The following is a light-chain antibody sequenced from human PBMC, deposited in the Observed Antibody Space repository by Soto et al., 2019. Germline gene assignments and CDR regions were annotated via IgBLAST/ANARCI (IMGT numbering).Light chain of an antibody. CDR2: DAS. Sequence: EIVLTQSPATLSLSPGERATLSCRASQSLSSYLAWYQQKPGQAPRLLIYDASNRATGIPARFSGSGSGTDFTLTISSLESDDFAVYYCQQYGSSPPRTFGQGTKVDI. CDR1: QSLSSY. V-gene: IGKV3-11*01. CDR3: QQYGSSPPRT. J-gene: IGKJ1*01.